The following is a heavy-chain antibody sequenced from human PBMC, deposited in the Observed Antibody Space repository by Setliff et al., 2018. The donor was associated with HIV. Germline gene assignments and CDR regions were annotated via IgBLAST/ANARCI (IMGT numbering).Heavy chain of an antibody. V-gene: IGHV3-23*01. CDR3: AKAHWDPLSPDY. Sequence: GGSLRLSCAASGFTFEKYWMHWVRQAPGKGLVWVSRVSSGERTYYAKSVKGRFTISRDNSKSTLYLQVNSLRAEDTAVYFCAKAHWDPLSPDYWGQGTLVTVSS. CDR1: GFTFEKYW. CDR2: VSSGERT. J-gene: IGHJ4*02. D-gene: IGHD1-26*01.